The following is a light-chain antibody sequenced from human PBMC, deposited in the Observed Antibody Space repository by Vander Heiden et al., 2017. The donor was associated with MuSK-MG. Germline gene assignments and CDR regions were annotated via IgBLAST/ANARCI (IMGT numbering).Light chain of an antibody. Sequence: EIVLTQSPGTLSLSPGERATLPCRGRQSVGISNLAWCHQNPGEAARLLIYGASSRATGIPARFSGSGSGTAFTLIISRLEPEDYAVYYYRQYGSSPPWTFGQGTKVEI. CDR3: RQYGSSPPWT. CDR1: QSVGISN. CDR2: GAS. J-gene: IGKJ1*01. V-gene: IGKV3-20*01.